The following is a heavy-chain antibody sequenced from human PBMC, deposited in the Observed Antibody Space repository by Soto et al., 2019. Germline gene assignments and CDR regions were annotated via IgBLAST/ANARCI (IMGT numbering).Heavy chain of an antibody. CDR3: ARWGPPPTA. J-gene: IGHJ5*02. CDR2: ISSSSSYI. V-gene: IGHV3-21*01. D-gene: IGHD3-16*01. CDR1: GFTFSSYS. Sequence: EVQLVESGGGLVKPGGSLRLSCAASGFTFSSYSMNWVRQAPGKGLEWVSSISSSSSYIYYADSVKGRFTISRDNAKNSLYLQVNSLRAEDTAVYYCARWGPPPTAWGQGTLVTVSS.